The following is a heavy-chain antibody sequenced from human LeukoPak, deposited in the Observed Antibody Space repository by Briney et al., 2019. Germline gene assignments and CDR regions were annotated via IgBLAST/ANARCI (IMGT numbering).Heavy chain of an antibody. V-gene: IGHV4-30-4*01. D-gene: IGHD3-22*01. CDR1: GGSISSGDYY. J-gene: IGHJ5*02. Sequence: PSETLSLTCTVSGGSISSGDYYWSWIRQPPGKGLEWIGYIYYSGSAYYNPSLKSRVTISVDTSKNQFSLKLSSVTAADTAVYYCARTSYYYDSSGYTAANWFDPWGQGTLVTVSS. CDR2: IYYSGSA. CDR3: ARTSYYYDSSGYTAANWFDP.